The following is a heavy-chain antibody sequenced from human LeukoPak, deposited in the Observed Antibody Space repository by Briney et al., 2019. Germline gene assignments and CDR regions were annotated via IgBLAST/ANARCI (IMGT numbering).Heavy chain of an antibody. V-gene: IGHV1-8*01. CDR2: MNPNSGNT. J-gene: IGHJ5*02. CDR3: ARRPHYGSGSYYRRYNWFDP. Sequence: ASVKVSCKASGYTFTSYDINWVRQATGQGLEWMGWMNPNSGNTGYAQKFQGRVTMTRNTSISTAYMELSSLRSEDTAVYYCARRPHYGSGSYYRRYNWFDPWGQGTLVTVSS. D-gene: IGHD3-10*01. CDR1: GYTFTSYD.